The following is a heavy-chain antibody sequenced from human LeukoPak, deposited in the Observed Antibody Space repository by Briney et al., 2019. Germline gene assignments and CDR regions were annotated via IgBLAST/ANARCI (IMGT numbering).Heavy chain of an antibody. J-gene: IGHJ4*02. Sequence: GGSLRLSCSASGFTFSSFPMHWVRQAPGKGLEYVSGTNSNGGTTYYADSLKGRFTISRDNSKNTLYLHMGSLRAEDTAVYYCVKVYGGIVFDQWGQGILVTVSS. V-gene: IGHV3-64D*09. CDR3: VKVYGGIVFDQ. D-gene: IGHD4-23*01. CDR2: TNSNGGTT. CDR1: GFTFSSFP.